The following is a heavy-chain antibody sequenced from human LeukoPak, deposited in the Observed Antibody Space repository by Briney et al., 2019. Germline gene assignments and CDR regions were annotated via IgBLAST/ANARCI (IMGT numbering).Heavy chain of an antibody. V-gene: IGHV3-23*01. J-gene: IGHJ5*02. Sequence: GGSLRLSCAASRFTFSSYAMSWVRQAPGKGLEWVSTISGTGGYTYYADSVKGRFTISRDNAKNSLYLQMNSLRAEDMALYYCAKSGIRFLESIWFDPWGQGTLVTVSS. CDR2: ISGTGGYT. D-gene: IGHD3-3*01. CDR3: AKSGIRFLESIWFDP. CDR1: RFTFSSYA.